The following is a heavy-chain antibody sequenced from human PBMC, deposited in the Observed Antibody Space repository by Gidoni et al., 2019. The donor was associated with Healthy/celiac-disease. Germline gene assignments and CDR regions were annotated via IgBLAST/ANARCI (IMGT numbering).Heavy chain of an antibody. Sequence: EVQLLESGGGLVQPGGSLRRSCAASGFTFSSYAMSWVRQAPGKGLEWVSAIMGSGCSTYYADSVKGRFTISRDNSKNTLYLQMNSLRAEDTAVYYCANSGGGYDSAFDIWGQGTMVTVSS. J-gene: IGHJ3*02. CDR1: GFTFSSYA. CDR2: IMGSGCST. D-gene: IGHD5-12*01. V-gene: IGHV3-23*01. CDR3: ANSGGGYDSAFDI.